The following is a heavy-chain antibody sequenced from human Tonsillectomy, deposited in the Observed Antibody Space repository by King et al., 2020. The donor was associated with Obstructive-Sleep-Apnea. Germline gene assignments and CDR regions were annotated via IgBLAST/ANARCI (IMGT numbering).Heavy chain of an antibody. CDR3: AREFRGWSHYAMDV. D-gene: IGHD6-19*01. J-gene: IGHJ6*02. CDR1: GFTFSSYD. CDR2: IGSTGDT. Sequence: DAQLVQSGGGLVQPGGSLRLSCAASGFTFSSYDMHWVRQVAGKGLEWVSVIGSTGDTYYSDSVKGRFTISRENAKNSLYLQMNSLRAGDTAVYYCAREFRGWSHYAMDVWGQGTTVTVSS. V-gene: IGHV3-13*01.